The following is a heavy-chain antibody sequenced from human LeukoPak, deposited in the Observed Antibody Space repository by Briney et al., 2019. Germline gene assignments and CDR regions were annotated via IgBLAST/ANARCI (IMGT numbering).Heavy chain of an antibody. Sequence: SETLSLTCTVSGGSISSYYWSWIRQPPGKGLEWIGYIYYSGSTNYNPSLKSRVTISVDTSKNQFSFNLSSVTAADTAVYYCASSYDFWSGYYNYWGQGTLVTVSS. V-gene: IGHV4-59*01. CDR2: IYYSGST. CDR1: GGSISSYY. J-gene: IGHJ4*02. CDR3: ASSYDFWSGYYNY. D-gene: IGHD3-3*01.